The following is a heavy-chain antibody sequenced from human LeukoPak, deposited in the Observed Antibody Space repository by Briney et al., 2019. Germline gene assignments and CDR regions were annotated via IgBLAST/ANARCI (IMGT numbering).Heavy chain of an antibody. J-gene: IGHJ4*02. V-gene: IGHV4-38-2*02. CDR1: GYPISNGYY. CDR3: ARGAEYYAIWRGYAGYSDY. CDR2: IYHRGST. Sequence: SETLSLTCTVSGYPISNGYYWGWIRQPPGKGLEWVGSIYHRGSTFYNPSLRSRVTISLDRSKKKFSPKLTSVTAADTAVYFCARGAEYYAIWRGYAGYSDYWGQGISVTVSS. D-gene: IGHD3-3*01.